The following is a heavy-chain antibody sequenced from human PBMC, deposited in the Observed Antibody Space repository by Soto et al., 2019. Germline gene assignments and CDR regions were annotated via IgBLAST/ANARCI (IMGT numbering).Heavy chain of an antibody. V-gene: IGHV3-13*04. CDR3: ARGPPYGSGSYLNY. D-gene: IGHD3-10*01. CDR2: IGTAGDT. J-gene: IGHJ4*02. Sequence: EVQLVESGGGLVQPGGSLRLSCAASGFTFSNYDMHWVRQATGKGLEWVSGIGTAGDTYYPGSVKGRFTISRENAKNSLYLQMNSLRAGDTAVYYCARGPPYGSGSYLNYWGQGTLVTVSS. CDR1: GFTFSNYD.